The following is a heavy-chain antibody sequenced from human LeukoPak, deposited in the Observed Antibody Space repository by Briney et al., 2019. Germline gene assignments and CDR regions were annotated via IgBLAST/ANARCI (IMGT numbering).Heavy chain of an antibody. CDR2: INPSGGST. CDR1: GYTFTSYY. CDR3: ARGEGYCSGGSCYSPQLDY. J-gene: IGHJ4*02. Sequence: ASVKVSCKASGYTFTSYYMHWVRQAPGQGLEWMGIINPSGGSTSYAQKFQGRVTMTRDMSTSTVYMELSSLRSEDTAVYYCARGEGYCSGGSCYSPQLDYWGQGTLVTVSS. D-gene: IGHD2-15*01. V-gene: IGHV1-46*01.